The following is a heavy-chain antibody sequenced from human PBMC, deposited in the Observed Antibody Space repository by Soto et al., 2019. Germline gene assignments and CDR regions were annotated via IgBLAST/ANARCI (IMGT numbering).Heavy chain of an antibody. J-gene: IGHJ6*02. CDR2: IYYSGST. V-gene: IGHV4-39*01. Sequence: PGGSLRLSCAASGFTFSSYGMHWVRQAPGKGLEWIGSIYYSGSTYYNPSLKSRVTISVDTSKNQFSLKLSSVTAADTAVYYCARLGIAARYYYYYGMDVWGQGTTVTVSS. D-gene: IGHD6-6*01. CDR1: GFTFSSYG. CDR3: ARLGIAARYYYYYGMDV.